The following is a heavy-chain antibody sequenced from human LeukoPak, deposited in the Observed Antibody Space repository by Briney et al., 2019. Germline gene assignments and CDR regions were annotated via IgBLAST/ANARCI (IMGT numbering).Heavy chain of an antibody. J-gene: IGHJ4*02. CDR1: GGSISSYY. CDR2: IYYSGRA. D-gene: IGHD6-13*01. V-gene: IGHV4-59*08. Sequence: SETLSLTCSVAGGSISSYYWIWIRQPPGKGLEWIGDIYYSGRANDNPSLKSRVTISVDTSKNQFSLKLSSVTAADTAVYYCARHKALYSSSWYFDYWGQGTLVTVSS. CDR3: ARHKALYSSSWYFDY.